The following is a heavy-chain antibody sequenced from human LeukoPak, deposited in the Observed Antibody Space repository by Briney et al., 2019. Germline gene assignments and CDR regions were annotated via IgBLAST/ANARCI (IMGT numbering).Heavy chain of an antibody. CDR2: IRRDGSVE. CDR1: GFTFGSYW. J-gene: IGHJ6*03. Sequence: GGSLRLSCAASGFTFGSYWMTWVRQAPGKGLEWVANIRRDGSVEYYLDSVKGRFTISRDNTKNSLYLQMNSLRAEDTAVYYCTKDLTDYHYYYTDVWGKGTTVIVSS. D-gene: IGHD2-21*02. V-gene: IGHV3-7*01. CDR3: TKDLTDYHYYYTDV.